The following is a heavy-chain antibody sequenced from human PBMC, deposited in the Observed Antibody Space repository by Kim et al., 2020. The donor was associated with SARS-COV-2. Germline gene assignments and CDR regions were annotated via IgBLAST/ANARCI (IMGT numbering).Heavy chain of an antibody. CDR1: GFIFSDYT. V-gene: IGHV3-21*04. CDR2: ITSGGSYI. J-gene: IGHJ3*01. D-gene: IGHD5-18*01. CDR3: AGTANDAFDV. Sequence: GGSLRLSCAASGFIFSDYTMNWVRQAPGKGLEWVSSITSGGSYIYYADSVKGRFTISRDNGKNSLYLQMNSLRVEDTAVYYCAGTANDAFDVWGQGTLVTVSS.